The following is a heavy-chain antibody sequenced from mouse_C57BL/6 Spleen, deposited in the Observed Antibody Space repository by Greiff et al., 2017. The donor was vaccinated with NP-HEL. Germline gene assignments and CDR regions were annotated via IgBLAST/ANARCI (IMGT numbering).Heavy chain of an antibody. CDR1: GYTFTDYY. CDR2: INPNNGGT. D-gene: IGHD2-3*01. V-gene: IGHV1-26*01. Sequence: VQLQQSGPELVKPGASVKISCKASGYTFTDYYLNWVKQSHGKSLEWIGDINPNNGGTSYNQKFKGKATLTVDKSSSTAYMELRSLTSEDSAVYYCARKERLLAWFAYWGQGTLVTVSA. J-gene: IGHJ3*01. CDR3: ARKERLLAWFAY.